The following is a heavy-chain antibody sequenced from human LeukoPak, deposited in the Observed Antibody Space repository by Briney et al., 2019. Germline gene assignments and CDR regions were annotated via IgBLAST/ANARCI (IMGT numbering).Heavy chain of an antibody. D-gene: IGHD5-24*01. J-gene: IGHJ4*02. CDR1: GFTFSSYW. V-gene: IGHV3-74*01. CDR3: ARGTGYSVFDY. Sequence: GGSLRLSCAASGFTFSSYWMNWVRQAPGKGLVWVSRINSDGSSTSYADSVEGRFTISRDNAKNTLYLQMNSLRGEDTAVYYCARGTGYSVFDYWGQGTLVTVSS. CDR2: INSDGSST.